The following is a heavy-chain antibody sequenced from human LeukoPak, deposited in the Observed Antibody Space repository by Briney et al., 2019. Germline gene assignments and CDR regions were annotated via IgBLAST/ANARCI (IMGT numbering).Heavy chain of an antibody. Sequence: GGSLRLSCAASGLTFSSYWMSWVCQAPGKGLERVANIKQDGSEKYYVDSVKGRFTISRDNAKNSLYLQMNSLRAEDTAVYYCAREERWAGELSLYTQHDYYMDVWGKGTTVTVSS. J-gene: IGHJ6*03. CDR2: IKQDGSEK. D-gene: IGHD3-16*02. CDR1: GLTFSSYW. V-gene: IGHV3-7*01. CDR3: AREERWAGELSLYTQHDYYMDV.